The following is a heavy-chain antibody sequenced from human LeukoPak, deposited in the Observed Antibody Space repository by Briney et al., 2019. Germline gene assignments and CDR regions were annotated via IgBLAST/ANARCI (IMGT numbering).Heavy chain of an antibody. CDR3: QGSSGYYTAYSGFDY. D-gene: IGHD3-22*01. Sequence: SETLSLTCTVSGASISSYYGSWIRQPPGKGLEYIGYIHYSGITNYNPSLKSRVTISVDTSKNQFSLKLSSVTAADTAVYYCQGSSGYYTAYSGFDYWGQGTLVTVSS. V-gene: IGHV4-59*12. CDR1: GASISSYY. CDR2: IHYSGIT. J-gene: IGHJ4*02.